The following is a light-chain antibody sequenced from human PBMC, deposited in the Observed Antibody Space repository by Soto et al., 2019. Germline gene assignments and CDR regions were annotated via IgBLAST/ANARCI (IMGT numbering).Light chain of an antibody. Sequence: QSALTQTASVYGSPGQSNTISCSGPTSDIHDFNSISWYRHHPGKAPRLIVYDVNKRPSGISPRFSGSKSGLTASLTISGLQGEDEADYFCTSYTAKNTLVFGTGTKVTVL. J-gene: IGLJ1*01. CDR1: TSDIHDFNS. V-gene: IGLV2-14*01. CDR3: TSYTAKNTLV. CDR2: DVN.